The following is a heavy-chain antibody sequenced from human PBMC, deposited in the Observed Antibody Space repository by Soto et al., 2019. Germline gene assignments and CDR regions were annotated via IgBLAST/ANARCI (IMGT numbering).Heavy chain of an antibody. J-gene: IGHJ4*02. CDR2: ISYDGSNK. CDR3: AKGSGQWPNYFDY. V-gene: IGHV3-30*18. CDR1: GLTFSSYG. D-gene: IGHD6-19*01. Sequence: GGSLRLSCAVSGLTFSSYGMLWVRQAPGKGLEWVAVISYDGSNKYYEDSVKGRFTISRDNSKNTLYLEMNSLRAEDTAVYYCAKGSGQWPNYFDYWGQGTLVTVSS.